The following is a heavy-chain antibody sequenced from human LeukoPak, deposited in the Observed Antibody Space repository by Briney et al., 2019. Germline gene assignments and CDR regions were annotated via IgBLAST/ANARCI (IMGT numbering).Heavy chain of an antibody. D-gene: IGHD3-22*01. CDR2: ISSSSSYT. CDR1: GFTFSDYY. Sequence: PGGSLRLSCAASGFTFSDYYMSWIRQAPGKGLEWVSYISSSSSYTNYADSEKGRFTISRDNAKNSLYLQMNSLRAEDTAVYYCARALYYDSSGPGYWGQGTLVTVSS. J-gene: IGHJ4*02. CDR3: ARALYYDSSGPGY. V-gene: IGHV3-11*05.